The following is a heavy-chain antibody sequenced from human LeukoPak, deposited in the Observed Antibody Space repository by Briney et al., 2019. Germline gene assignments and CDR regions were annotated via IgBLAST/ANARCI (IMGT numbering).Heavy chain of an antibody. CDR1: GFSFDDYG. J-gene: IGHJ6*02. V-gene: IGHV3-9*01. CDR3: TRDLMDYDVSTGLHHYYMDV. CDR2: ISWNSGNI. D-gene: IGHD3-9*01. Sequence: GGSLRLSCVASGFSFDDYGMFWVRQTPGKGLEWVSGISWNSGNIGYADSVRGRFTISRDNAKNTLYLQMNTLRVEDTAVYYCTRDLMDYDVSTGLHHYYMDVWGQGTTVTVSS.